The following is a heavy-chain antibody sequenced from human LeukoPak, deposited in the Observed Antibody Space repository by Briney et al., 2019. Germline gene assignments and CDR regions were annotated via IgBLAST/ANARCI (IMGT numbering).Heavy chain of an antibody. CDR2: ITHSGGST. CDR1: GFTFSNYA. Sequence: GGSLRLSCAASGFTFSNYAMSWVRQAPGKGLEWVSSITHSGGSTFYADSVKGRFTISRDNSKNTLFLQMNSLRAEDTAVYYCAKGGARPTGYYYYMDVWGKGTAVTVSS. CDR3: AKGGARPTGYYYYMDV. J-gene: IGHJ6*03. V-gene: IGHV3-23*01.